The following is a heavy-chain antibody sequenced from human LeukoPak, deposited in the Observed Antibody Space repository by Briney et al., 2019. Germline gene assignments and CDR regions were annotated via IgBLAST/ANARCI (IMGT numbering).Heavy chain of an antibody. CDR1: GGTFSSYA. V-gene: IGHV1-69*13. J-gene: IGHJ4*02. D-gene: IGHD3-3*01. CDR3: AKAAYPRPIYYFDY. CDR2: IIPIFGTA. Sequence: ASVKVSCKASGGTFSSYAISWVRQAPGQGLEWMGGIIPIFGTANYAQKFQGRVTITADESTSTAYMELSSLRSEDTAVYYCAKAAYPRPIYYFDYWGQGTLVTVSS.